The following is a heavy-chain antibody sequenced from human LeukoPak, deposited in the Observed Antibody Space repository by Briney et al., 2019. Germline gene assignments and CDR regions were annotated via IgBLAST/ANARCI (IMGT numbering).Heavy chain of an antibody. CDR2: IKWNGGST. V-gene: IGHV3-20*04. CDR1: GFTFSNYG. D-gene: IGHD2-21*01. CDR3: ARDGGDCAGDSCYVDY. J-gene: IGHJ4*02. Sequence: GGSLRLSCAASGFTFSNYGMHWVRQAPGKGLEWVSGIKWNGGSTGYADSVKGRFTISRDNAKNSLYLQMNSLRAEDTALYYCARDGGDCAGDSCYVDYWGQGTLVTVSS.